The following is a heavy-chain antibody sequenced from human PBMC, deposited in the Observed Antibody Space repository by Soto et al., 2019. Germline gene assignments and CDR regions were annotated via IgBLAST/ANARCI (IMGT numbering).Heavy chain of an antibody. D-gene: IGHD2-15*01. Sequence: QVQLVESGGGVVQPGRSLRLSCAASGFTFSSYAMHWVRQAPGKGLEWVAVISYDGSNKYYADSVKGRFTISRDNSKNTLYLQMNSLRAEDTAVYYCARAGYCSGGSCYALSWFDPWGQGTLVTVSS. J-gene: IGHJ5*02. CDR2: ISYDGSNK. V-gene: IGHV3-30-3*01. CDR1: GFTFSSYA. CDR3: ARAGYCSGGSCYALSWFDP.